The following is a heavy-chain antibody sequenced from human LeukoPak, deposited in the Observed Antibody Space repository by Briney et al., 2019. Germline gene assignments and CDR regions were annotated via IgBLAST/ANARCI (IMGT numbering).Heavy chain of an antibody. CDR1: GGSISSYY. CDR3: ARLSSTLYYSMDI. D-gene: IGHD6-6*01. J-gene: IGHJ6*02. V-gene: IGHV4-59*08. Sequence: SETLSLPCAVSGGSISSYYWTWIRQPPGKGLEWVGYIQNSAIYRAKIKSSPSLQSRVSLSIDTSKNQVSLTVNSVTAADTAVYYCARLSSTLYYSMDIWGPGTAVTVSS. CDR2: IQNSAIYRAKI.